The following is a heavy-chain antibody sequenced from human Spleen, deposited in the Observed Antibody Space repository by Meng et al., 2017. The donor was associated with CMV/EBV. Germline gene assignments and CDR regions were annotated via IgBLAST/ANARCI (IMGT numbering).Heavy chain of an antibody. J-gene: IGHJ5*02. CDR2: IIPILDIV. Sequence: SGGTLNSHTISGVRQAPGQGLEWMGRIIPILDIVNYAQKFQGRLTVTADKSTDTAYMELTSLRPEDTAVYYCARDRSSAAGGWFDPWGQGTLVTVSS. CDR3: ARDRSSAAGGWFDP. D-gene: IGHD6-13*01. CDR1: GGTLNSHT. V-gene: IGHV1-69*02.